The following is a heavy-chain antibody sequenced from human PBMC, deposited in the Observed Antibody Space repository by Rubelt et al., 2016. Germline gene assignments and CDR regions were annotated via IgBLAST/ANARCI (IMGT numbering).Heavy chain of an antibody. V-gene: IGHV4-31*03. CDR2: IYYRGTT. J-gene: IGHJ3*02. CDR1: GCSISSGGSY. CDR3: ARVRGYSYGYYAFDI. Sequence: QVQLQESGPGLVKPSQNLSLTCTVSGCSISSGGSYWSWIRQHTGKGLEWIGYIYYRGTTYYNPSLKSRVTISVDTSKNQFSLKLSSVTAADTAVYYCARVRGYSYGYYAFDIWGQGTMVTVSS. D-gene: IGHD5-18*01.